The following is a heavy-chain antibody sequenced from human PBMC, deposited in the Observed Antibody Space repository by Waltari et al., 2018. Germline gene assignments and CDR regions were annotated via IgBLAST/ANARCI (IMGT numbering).Heavy chain of an antibody. CDR2: VHHSGKT. Sequence: QVQLQESGQGLVKPSGTLSLTCAVSGDSISGNYWWSRVRQSPVKGLEWIGQVHHSGKTHYNPSLQSRVTISVDKPKNQFSLTLNSVTGADTAVYYCAGDRAIGLFFDYWGRGTLVTVSS. CDR3: AGDRAIGLFFDY. CDR1: GDSISGNYW. D-gene: IGHD2-2*01. V-gene: IGHV4-4*02. J-gene: IGHJ4*02.